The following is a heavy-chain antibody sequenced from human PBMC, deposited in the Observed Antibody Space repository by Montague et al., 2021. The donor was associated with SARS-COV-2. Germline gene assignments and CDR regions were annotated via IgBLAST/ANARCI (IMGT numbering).Heavy chain of an antibody. J-gene: IGHJ4*02. Sequence: SETLSLTCTVSDGSISSYYWSWIRQPSGKGLEWIGYIYYSGSTNXNPSLKSRVTISVDTSKNQFSLKLSSVTAADTAVYYCARVFPRWLQFDPYFDYWGQGTLVTVSS. CDR3: ARVFPRWLQFDPYFDY. CDR1: DGSISSYY. D-gene: IGHD5-24*01. V-gene: IGHV4-59*01. CDR2: IYYSGST.